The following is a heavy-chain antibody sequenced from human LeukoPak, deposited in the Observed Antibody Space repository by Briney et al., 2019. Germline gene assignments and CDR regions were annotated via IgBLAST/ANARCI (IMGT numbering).Heavy chain of an antibody. CDR2: LYYDGRT. CDR1: GDSVSSSNYY. CDR3: ARHSSGFVYFDY. Sequence: PSETLSLTCTVFGDSVSSSNYYWAWFRQPPGKGLDWIGSLYYDGRTYYSPSLESRVTVSVDTSKNQFALKLTSVTAAHTAVYYCARHSSGFVYFDYWGQGTLVTVSS. J-gene: IGHJ4*02. D-gene: IGHD6-19*01. V-gene: IGHV4-39*01.